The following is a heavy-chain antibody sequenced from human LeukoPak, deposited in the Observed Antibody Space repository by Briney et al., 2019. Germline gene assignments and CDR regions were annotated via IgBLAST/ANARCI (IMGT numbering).Heavy chain of an antibody. J-gene: IGHJ3*02. CDR2: ISGSGGST. V-gene: IGHV3-23*01. Sequence: QSGGSLILSCAASGFTFSSYAMSWVRQAPGKGLEWVSAISGSGGSTYYADSVKGRFTISRDNSKNTLYLQMNSLRAEDTAVYYCAMSSGTGGAFDIWGQGTMVTVSS. D-gene: IGHD3-22*01. CDR3: AMSSGTGGAFDI. CDR1: GFTFSSYA.